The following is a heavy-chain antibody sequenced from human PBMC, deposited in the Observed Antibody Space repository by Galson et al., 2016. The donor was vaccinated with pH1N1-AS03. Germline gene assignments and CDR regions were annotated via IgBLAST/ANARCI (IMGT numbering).Heavy chain of an antibody. D-gene: IGHD3-22*01. Sequence: SVKVSCKASGYTFIRYYMHWVRQAPGQGLEWMGGIIPVFGTPNYAQQFHGRVTIMADKSTTTAYMELSSLRSEDTAVYYCARGQFDYDSSGYYSYWGQGTLVTVSS. CDR2: IIPVFGTP. J-gene: IGHJ4*02. CDR3: ARGQFDYDSSGYYSY. V-gene: IGHV1-69*06. CDR1: GYTFIRYY.